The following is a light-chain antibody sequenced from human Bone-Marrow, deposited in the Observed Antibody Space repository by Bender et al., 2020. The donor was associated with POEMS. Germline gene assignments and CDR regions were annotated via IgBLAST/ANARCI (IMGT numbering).Light chain of an antibody. J-gene: IGLJ3*02. CDR2: INN. CDR1: SSNIGTNP. CDR3: AAWEDSLNGWV. V-gene: IGLV1-44*01. Sequence: QSVLPQPPSASGTPGHRVTISCSGSSSNIGTNPVNWYQQLPGTAPKLLIYINNQRPSGVPVRFSGSKSGTSASLAISGLQSEDEADYYCAAWEDSLNGWVFGGGTKLTVL.